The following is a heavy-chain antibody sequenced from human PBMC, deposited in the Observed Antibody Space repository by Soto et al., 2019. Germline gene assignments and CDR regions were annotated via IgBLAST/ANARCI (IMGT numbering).Heavy chain of an antibody. J-gene: IGHJ6*02. CDR3: ARRGYCSGGSCYWSGYYYYGMDV. Sequence: PGESLKISCKGSGYSFTSYWIGWVRQMPGKGLEWMGIIYPGDSDTRYSPSFQGQVTISADKSISTAYLQWSSLKASDTAMYYCARRGYCSGGSCYWSGYYYYGMDVWGQGTTVTAP. V-gene: IGHV5-51*01. CDR1: GYSFTSYW. CDR2: IYPGDSDT. D-gene: IGHD2-15*01.